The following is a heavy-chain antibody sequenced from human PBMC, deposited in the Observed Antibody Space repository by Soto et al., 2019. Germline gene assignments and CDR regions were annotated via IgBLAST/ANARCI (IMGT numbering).Heavy chain of an antibody. J-gene: IGHJ6*02. V-gene: IGHV3-13*05. Sequence: GGSLRLSCAASGFTFSSYDMHWVRQATGKGLEWVSAIGTAGDPYYPGSVKGRFTISRENAKNSLYLQMNSLRAGDTAVYYCARSRYNWNYGGLNYYGMDVWGQGTTVTVPS. CDR2: IGTAGDP. CDR3: ARSRYNWNYGGLNYYGMDV. CDR1: GFTFSSYD. D-gene: IGHD1-7*01.